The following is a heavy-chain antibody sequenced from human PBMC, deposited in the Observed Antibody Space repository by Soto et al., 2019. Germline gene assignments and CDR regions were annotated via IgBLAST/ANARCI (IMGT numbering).Heavy chain of an antibody. CDR3: ARDRYSYYDFWSGSLPYYYFGMDV. J-gene: IGHJ6*02. V-gene: IGHV4-34*01. CDR1: GGSFSGYY. CDR2: INHSGST. D-gene: IGHD3-3*01. Sequence: SETLSLTCAVYGGSFSGYYWSWIRQPPGKGLEWIGEINHSGSTNYNPSLKSRVTISVDTSKNQFSLKLSSVTAADTAVYYCARDRYSYYDFWSGSLPYYYFGMDVWGQGTTVTVSS.